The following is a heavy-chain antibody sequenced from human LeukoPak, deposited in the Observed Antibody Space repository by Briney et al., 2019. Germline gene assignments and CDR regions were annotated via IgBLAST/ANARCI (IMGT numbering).Heavy chain of an antibody. J-gene: IGHJ4*02. V-gene: IGHV4-59*08. D-gene: IGHD3-10*01. CDR2: LHYSGST. CDR1: GGSISNYY. CDR3: ARHGVDYYGSGSYPTPFDY. Sequence: SETLSLTCTVSGGSISNYYWSWIRQPPGKGLEWIGWLHYSGSTNYNPSLKSRVTISVDTSKNQFSLKLSSVTAADTAVYYCARHGVDYYGSGSYPTPFDYWGQGTLVTVSS.